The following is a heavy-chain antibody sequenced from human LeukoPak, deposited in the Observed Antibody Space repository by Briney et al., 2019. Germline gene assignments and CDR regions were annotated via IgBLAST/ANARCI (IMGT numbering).Heavy chain of an antibody. CDR1: GFTFSDYY. CDR2: ISSSSSYT. D-gene: IGHD4-17*01. Sequence: GGSLRLSCAASGFTFSDYYMSWIRQAPGRGLEWISFISSSSSYTNYADSVKGRFTISRDNTKNSLYLQMNNLRAEDTAVYYCARGGADYVIGYWGQGTLVTVSS. J-gene: IGHJ4*02. V-gene: IGHV3-11*06. CDR3: ARGGADYVIGY.